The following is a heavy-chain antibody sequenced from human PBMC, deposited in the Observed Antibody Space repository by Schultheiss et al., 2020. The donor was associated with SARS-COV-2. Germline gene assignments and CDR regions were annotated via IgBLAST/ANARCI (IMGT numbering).Heavy chain of an antibody. Sequence: GGSLRLSCAASGFTFSNAWMNWVRQAPGKGLEWVSGISWNSGSIGYADSVKGRFTISRDNSKNTLYLQMNSLRAEDTAVYYCAKDRGITGTNYYYYGMDVWGQGTTVTVSS. CDR1: GFTFSNAW. CDR3: AKDRGITGTNYYYYGMDV. D-gene: IGHD1-20*01. V-gene: IGHV3-9*01. J-gene: IGHJ6*02. CDR2: ISWNSGSI.